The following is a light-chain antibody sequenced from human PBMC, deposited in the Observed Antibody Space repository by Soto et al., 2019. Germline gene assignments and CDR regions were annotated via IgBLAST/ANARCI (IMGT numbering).Light chain of an antibody. CDR2: DAS. J-gene: IGKJ1*01. Sequence: EIVLTQSPVTLSVSPGERATLSCWASQSVNSDLVWYQQKPGQAPRLLMYDASKRATGIPARFSGSGSGTDFTLTISSLQPEDFAVYYCQQRDIWPRTFGQGTKVDIK. V-gene: IGKV3-11*01. CDR1: QSVNSD. CDR3: QQRDIWPRT.